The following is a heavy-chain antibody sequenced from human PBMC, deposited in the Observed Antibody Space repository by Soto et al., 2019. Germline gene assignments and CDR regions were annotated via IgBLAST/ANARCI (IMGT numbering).Heavy chain of an antibody. CDR2: INSDGSST. Sequence: EVQLVESGGGLVQPGGSLRLSCAASGFTFSSYWMHWVRQAPGKGLVWVSRINSDGSSTSYADSVKGRFTISRDNAKNTLYLQMNSLRAGDTDVYYCAREGGAVAAPFDYWGQGTLVTVSS. CDR3: AREGGAVAAPFDY. J-gene: IGHJ4*02. D-gene: IGHD2-15*01. V-gene: IGHV3-74*01. CDR1: GFTFSSYW.